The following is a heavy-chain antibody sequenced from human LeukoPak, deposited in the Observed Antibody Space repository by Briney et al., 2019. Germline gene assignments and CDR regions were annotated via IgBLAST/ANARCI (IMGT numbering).Heavy chain of an antibody. D-gene: IGHD3-22*01. V-gene: IGHV4-34*01. Sequence: PSETLSLTCAVYGGSFSGYYWSWIRQPPGKGLEWIGEINHSGSTNYNPSLKSRVTISVDTSKNQFSLKLSSVTAADTAVYYCARVPSSGYHTEYYFDYWGQGTLVTVSS. CDR2: INHSGST. CDR3: ARVPSSGYHTEYYFDY. J-gene: IGHJ4*02. CDR1: GGSFSGYY.